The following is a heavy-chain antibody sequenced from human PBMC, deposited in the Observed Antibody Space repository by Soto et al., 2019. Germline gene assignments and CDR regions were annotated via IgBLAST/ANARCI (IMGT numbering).Heavy chain of an antibody. CDR3: ARDKDRVTCSSYCDS. CDR1: GFPFDDYA. Sequence: EVQLVESVGGLLQPGRSLSLSCAASGFPFDDYAMHWVRQAPGKGLEWVSGISWNSASIRYADSVKGRFTISRDNAKNSLYLQMDRLRGEDTALYYCARDKDRVTCSSYCDSWGQATRGTVSS. J-gene: IGHJ4*02. V-gene: IGHV3-9*01. D-gene: IGHD2-21*02. CDR2: ISWNSASI.